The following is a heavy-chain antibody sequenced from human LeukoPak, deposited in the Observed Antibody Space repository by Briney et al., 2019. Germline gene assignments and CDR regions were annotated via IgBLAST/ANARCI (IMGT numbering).Heavy chain of an antibody. CDR1: GGSFSGYY. Sequence: PSETLSLTCAVYGGSFSGYYWSWIRQPPGKGLEWIGEINHSGSTDYNPSLKSRVTISVDTSKNQFSLKLSSVTAADTAVYYCARHRGDYDSSGYYWFDPWSQGTLVTVSS. D-gene: IGHD3-22*01. CDR2: INHSGST. J-gene: IGHJ5*02. CDR3: ARHRGDYDSSGYYWFDP. V-gene: IGHV4-34*01.